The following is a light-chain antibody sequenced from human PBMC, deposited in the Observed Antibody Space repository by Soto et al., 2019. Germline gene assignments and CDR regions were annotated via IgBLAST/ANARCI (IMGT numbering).Light chain of an antibody. Sequence: IVLIQSPAPLSVSPGEIATLSCRASQNISNYLIWYQQKPGQAPRLLIYDVSNRATDIPARFSGSGSGTDFTLTISSLEPEDLAVYYCQQPSKLPRTFAQGTKVENK. J-gene: IGKJ1*01. CDR3: QQPSKLPRT. CDR2: DVS. V-gene: IGKV3-11*01. CDR1: QNISNY.